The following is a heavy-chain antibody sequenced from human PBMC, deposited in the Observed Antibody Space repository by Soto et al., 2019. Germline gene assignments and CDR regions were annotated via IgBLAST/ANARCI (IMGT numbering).Heavy chain of an antibody. V-gene: IGHV1-18*01. CDR2: ISLYSDGT. CDR1: GYTFCNYG. J-gene: IGHJ5*02. Sequence: XSVKVSCNTSGYTFCNYGITWVRQAPGQPLEWLGWISLYSDGTSYAQKFRGRVSMTTDTSTTTAYMELRSLRSDDTAVYYCARVVPGAEAWFGPWGQGTLVTVSS. CDR3: ARVVPGAEAWFGP.